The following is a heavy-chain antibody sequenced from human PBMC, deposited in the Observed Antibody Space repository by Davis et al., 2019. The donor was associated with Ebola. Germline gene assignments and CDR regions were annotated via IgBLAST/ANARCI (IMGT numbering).Heavy chain of an antibody. CDR1: GGSFSGYY. J-gene: IGHJ4*02. Sequence: MPSETLSLTCAVYGGSFSGYYWSWIRQPPGKGLEWIGEINHSGSTNYNPSLKSRVTISVDTSKNQFSLKLSSVTAADTAVYYCARGYLKYYNDSSGLNYWGQGTLVTVSS. V-gene: IGHV4-34*01. CDR3: ARGYLKYYNDSSGLNY. D-gene: IGHD3-22*01. CDR2: INHSGST.